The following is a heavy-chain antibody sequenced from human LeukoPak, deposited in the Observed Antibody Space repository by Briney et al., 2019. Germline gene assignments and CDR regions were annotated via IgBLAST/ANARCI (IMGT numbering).Heavy chain of an antibody. CDR3: ARLLYDSSGPVGFRAFDI. CDR1: GGSISSGNW. V-gene: IGHV4-4*02. D-gene: IGHD3-22*01. Sequence: PSETLSLTCAVSGGSISSGNWWSWVRQPPGKGLEWIGEIYHSGSTNYNPSLKSRVTMSVDKSKTQFSLKLTSVTAADTAVYYCARLLYDSSGPVGFRAFDIWGQGTMVTVSS. J-gene: IGHJ3*02. CDR2: IYHSGST.